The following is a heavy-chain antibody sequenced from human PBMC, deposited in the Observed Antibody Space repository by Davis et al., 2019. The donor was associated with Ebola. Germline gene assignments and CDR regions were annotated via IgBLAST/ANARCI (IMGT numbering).Heavy chain of an antibody. D-gene: IGHD4-17*01. Sequence: GESLKISCAASGFTFSSYSMNWVRQAPGKGLEWVSSISSSSSYIYYADSVKGRFTISRDNAKNSLYLQMNSLKTEDTAVYYCTGADYGDYGVFDYWGQGTLVTVSS. J-gene: IGHJ4*02. CDR3: TGADYGDYGVFDY. V-gene: IGHV3-21*04. CDR1: GFTFSSYS. CDR2: ISSSSSYI.